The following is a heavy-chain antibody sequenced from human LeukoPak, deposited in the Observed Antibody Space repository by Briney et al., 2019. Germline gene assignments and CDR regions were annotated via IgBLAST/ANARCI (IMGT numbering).Heavy chain of an antibody. CDR2: IWYDGSNK. J-gene: IGHJ4*02. Sequence: PGRSLRLSCAASGFTFSSYGMHWVRQAPGKGLEWVAVIWYDGSNKYYADSVKGRFTISRDNSKNTLYLQMNSLRAEDTAVYYCARDPYSRSYIGYYFDYWGQGTLVTVSS. D-gene: IGHD1-26*01. CDR3: ARDPYSRSYIGYYFDY. V-gene: IGHV3-33*01. CDR1: GFTFSSYG.